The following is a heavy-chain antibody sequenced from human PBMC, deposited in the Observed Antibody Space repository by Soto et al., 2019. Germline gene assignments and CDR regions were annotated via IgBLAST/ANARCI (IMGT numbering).Heavy chain of an antibody. J-gene: IGHJ4*02. Sequence: VQLVESGGGLVKPGGSLRLSCAASGFTFTNAGMTWVRQAPGKGLEWVGRIKSKTDGGTIDYAAPVKGRFTISRDDSKNTLYLQMNSLKTEDTALYYCTTYAGAKVFDCWGQGTLVTVSS. D-gene: IGHD1-26*01. CDR2: IKSKTDGGTI. CDR3: TTYAGAKVFDC. V-gene: IGHV3-15*01. CDR1: GFTFTNAG.